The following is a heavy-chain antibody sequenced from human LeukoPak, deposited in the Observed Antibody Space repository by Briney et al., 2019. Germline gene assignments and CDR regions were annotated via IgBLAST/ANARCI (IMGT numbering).Heavy chain of an antibody. CDR1: GFTFSSHW. CDR3: AKNGAYSGYDYIDY. J-gene: IGHJ4*02. CDR2: IKEDGSVK. Sequence: GGSLRLSCTASGFTFSSHWMTWVRQPPGKGLEWVANIKEDGSVKYYVDSVKGRFTISRDNTKNALYLQMNSLRADDTAVYYCAKNGAYSGYDYIDYWGQGTLVTVSS. V-gene: IGHV3-7*03. D-gene: IGHD5-12*01.